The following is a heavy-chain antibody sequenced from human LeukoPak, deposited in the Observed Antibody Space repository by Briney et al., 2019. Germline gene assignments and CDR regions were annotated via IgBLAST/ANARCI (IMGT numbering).Heavy chain of an antibody. CDR1: SYSISSGFY. D-gene: IGHD4-17*01. CDR2: IHHSGST. V-gene: IGHV4-38-2*02. J-gene: IGHJ4*02. Sequence: SETLSLTCTVSSYSISSGFYWGWIRQPPGKGLEWIGRIHHSGSTYYSPSLKSRLTISVDTSKNQFSLKLSSVTAADTAVYYCARDQSGPPRRYGDYVVFDYWGQGTLVTVSS. CDR3: ARDQSGPPRRYGDYVVFDY.